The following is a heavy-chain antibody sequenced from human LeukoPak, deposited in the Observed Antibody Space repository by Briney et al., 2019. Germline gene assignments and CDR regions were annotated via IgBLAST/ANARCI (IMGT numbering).Heavy chain of an antibody. V-gene: IGHV1-2*02. CDR2: INPDTGGT. J-gene: IGHJ4*02. CDR1: GYTFIGYY. CDR3: AREIAATTIDY. Sequence: ASVKVSCKASGYTFIGYYIHWVRQAPGQGPEWMGWINPDTGGTNYAQNFQGRVTMTRDTSISTAFMDLNRVTSDDTAVYYCAREIAATTIDYWGQGTLVTVSS. D-gene: IGHD5-12*01.